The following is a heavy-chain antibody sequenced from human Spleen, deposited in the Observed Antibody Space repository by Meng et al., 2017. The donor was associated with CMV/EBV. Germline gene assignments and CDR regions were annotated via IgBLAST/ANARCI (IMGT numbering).Heavy chain of an antibody. J-gene: IGHJ4*02. D-gene: IGHD2-2*01. CDR2: ISFDGSEK. CDR1: GFTFSSHA. CDR3: ARMEDIVVGGFDY. Sequence: GESLKISCAASGFTFSSHAMHWVRQAPGKGLEWVAVISFDGSEKYYADSVKGRFTISRDNSKNPLYLQMNSLRSEDTAVYYCARMEDIVVGGFDYWGQGTLVTVSS. V-gene: IGHV3-30*04.